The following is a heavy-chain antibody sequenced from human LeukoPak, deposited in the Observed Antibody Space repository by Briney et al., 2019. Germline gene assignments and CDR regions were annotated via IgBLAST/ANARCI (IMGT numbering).Heavy chain of an antibody. Sequence: GGSLRLSCAASGFPFSSYGMHGVRKAPGKGLEGGAVISYDGSNKYYADSVKGRFTISRDNSKNTLYLQMNSLRAEDTAVYYCAKDKAGGALRSPHYWGQGTLVTVSS. CDR1: GFPFSSYG. J-gene: IGHJ4*02. V-gene: IGHV3-30*18. D-gene: IGHD4-17*01. CDR2: ISYDGSNK. CDR3: AKDKAGGALRSPHY.